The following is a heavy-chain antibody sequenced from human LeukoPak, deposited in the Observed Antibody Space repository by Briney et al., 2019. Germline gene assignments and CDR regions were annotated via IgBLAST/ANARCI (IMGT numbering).Heavy chain of an antibody. Sequence: PGGSLRLSCAASGFSFSSYEMNWVRQAPGKGLEWVSYISSGGSSIYYADSVKGRFTISRDNAKNSLYLQMNSLRDEDTAVYYCARDRSIAGRYAFDIWGQGTMVTVSS. J-gene: IGHJ3*02. D-gene: IGHD6-6*01. CDR1: GFSFSSYE. CDR3: ARDRSIAGRYAFDI. V-gene: IGHV3-48*03. CDR2: ISSGGSSI.